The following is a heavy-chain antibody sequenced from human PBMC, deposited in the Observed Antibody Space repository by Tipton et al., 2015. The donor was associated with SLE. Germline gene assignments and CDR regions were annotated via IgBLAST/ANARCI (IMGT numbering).Heavy chain of an antibody. CDR3: ASHVDGWSQRIDAFDI. D-gene: IGHD2-15*01. V-gene: IGHV4-59*11. CDR2: IYYSGSA. Sequence: LRLSCTVSGGSISSHYWSWIRPPPGKGLEWIGYIYYSGSANYNPSLKSRVTISVDTSKNQFSLKLSSVTAADTAVYYCASHVDGWSQRIDAFDIWGQGTMVTVSS. J-gene: IGHJ3*02. CDR1: GGSISSHY.